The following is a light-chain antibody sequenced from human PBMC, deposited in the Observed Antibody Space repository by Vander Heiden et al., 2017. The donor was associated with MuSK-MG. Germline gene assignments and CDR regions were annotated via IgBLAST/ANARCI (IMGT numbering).Light chain of an antibody. J-gene: IGKJ4*01. CDR3: QQRGNWPIT. CDR1: QSASSY. V-gene: IGKV3-11*01. CDR2: DSP. Sequence: EILLSRSPYTLSLSPGERATLSCRASQSASSYLARHQHKPGHAPRLLPYDSPNRASGPPARFSGSGSGTDFTLTISTPEPDDFAVYYFQQRGNWPITFGGGTKVDIK.